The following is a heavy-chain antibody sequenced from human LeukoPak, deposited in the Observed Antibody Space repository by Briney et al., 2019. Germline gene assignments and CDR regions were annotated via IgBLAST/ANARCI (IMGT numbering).Heavy chain of an antibody. Sequence: PSETLSLTCTVSGGSISSGDYYWSWIRQPPGKGLEWIGYIYYSGSTYYNPSLKSRVTISVDTSKNQFSLKLSSVTAADTAVYYCAGVGGGSCYDCYGPWFDYWGQGTLVTVSS. CDR1: GGSISSGDYY. D-gene: IGHD2-15*01. CDR3: AGVGGGSCYDCYGPWFDY. V-gene: IGHV4-30-4*02. J-gene: IGHJ4*02. CDR2: IYYSGST.